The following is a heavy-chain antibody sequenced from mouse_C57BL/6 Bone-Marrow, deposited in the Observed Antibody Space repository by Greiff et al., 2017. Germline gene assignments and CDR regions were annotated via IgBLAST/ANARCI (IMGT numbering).Heavy chain of an antibody. CDR3: ARSGYSTVFDY. Sequence: QVQLQQPGAELVKPGASVKLSCKASGYTFTSYWMHWVKQRPGQGLEWIGMIHPNSGSTNYNEKFKSKATLTVDKSSSTAYMQLSSLTSEDSAVYYCARSGYSTVFDYWGQGTTLTVSS. CDR1: GYTFTSYW. D-gene: IGHD2-5*01. CDR2: IHPNSGST. J-gene: IGHJ2*01. V-gene: IGHV1-64*01.